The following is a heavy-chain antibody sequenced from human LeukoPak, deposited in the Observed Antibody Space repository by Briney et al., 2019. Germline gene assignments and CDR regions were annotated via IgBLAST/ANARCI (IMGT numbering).Heavy chain of an antibody. CDR2: IYYTGST. D-gene: IGHD5-12*01. CDR1: GASISTTNYY. Sequence: KPSETLSLTCSVSGASISTTNYYWGWIRQPPGKGLEWIGSIYYTGSTNYNPSLKSRVTISVDTSKNQLSLKLSSVTAADTAVYYCARGGSGYDSFYYYGMDVWGQGTTVTVSS. V-gene: IGHV4-39*07. J-gene: IGHJ6*02. CDR3: ARGGSGYDSFYYYGMDV.